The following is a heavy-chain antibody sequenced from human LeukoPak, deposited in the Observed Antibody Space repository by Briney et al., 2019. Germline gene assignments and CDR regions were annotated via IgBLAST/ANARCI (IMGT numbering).Heavy chain of an antibody. CDR3: ARDFRTRFDAYDI. D-gene: IGHD3-10*01. CDR2: INEDGSEK. V-gene: IGHV3-7*03. J-gene: IGHJ3*02. Sequence: PGGSLRLSCVASGFTLSSYWITWVRQAPGKGLEWVANINEDGSEKYYVDSVKGRFTISRDNAKNSLFLQVNSLRAEDTAVYYCARDFRTRFDAYDIWGQGTMVIVSS. CDR1: GFTLSSYW.